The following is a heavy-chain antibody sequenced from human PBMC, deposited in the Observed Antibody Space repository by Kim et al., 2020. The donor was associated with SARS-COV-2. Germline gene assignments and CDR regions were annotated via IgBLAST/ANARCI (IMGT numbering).Heavy chain of an antibody. V-gene: IGHV3-33*06. J-gene: IGHJ6*02. CDR2: IWYDGSNK. Sequence: GGSLRLSCAASGFTFSSYGMHWVRQAPGKGLEWVAVIWYDGSNKYYADSVKGRFTIARDNSKNTLYLQMNSLRAEDTAVYYCAKNRDYYYYGMDVWGQGTTVTVSS. CDR3: AKNRDYYYYGMDV. CDR1: GFTFSSYG.